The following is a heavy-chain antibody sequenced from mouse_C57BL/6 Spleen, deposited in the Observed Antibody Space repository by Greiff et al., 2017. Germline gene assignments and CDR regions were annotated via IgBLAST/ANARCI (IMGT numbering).Heavy chain of an antibody. V-gene: IGHV1-7*01. CDR2: INPCSGYT. J-gene: IGHJ3*01. CDR3: ARGDGYFAY. Sequence: QVQLKQSGAELAKPGASVKLSCKASGYTFTSYWMHWVKQRPGQGLEWIGYINPCSGYTKYNQKFKDKATLTADKSSSTAYMQQGSLAYEDSAVYYCARGDGYFAYWGQGTLVTVSA. CDR1: GYTFTSYW. D-gene: IGHD2-3*01.